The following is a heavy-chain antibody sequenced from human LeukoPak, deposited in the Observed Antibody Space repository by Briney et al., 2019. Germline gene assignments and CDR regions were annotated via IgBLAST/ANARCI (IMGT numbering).Heavy chain of an antibody. D-gene: IGHD3-10*01. V-gene: IGHV3-66*01. CDR1: GFTVSSTY. J-gene: IGHJ4*02. CDR3: ASTTYYYGSGRSYFDY. Sequence: GGSLRLSCAASGFTVSSTYMSWVRQAPGKGLEWVSVIESGGRTYYADSVKGRFTISRDSSKNSLYLQMNSLRAEDTAVYYCASTTYYYGSGRSYFDYWGQGTLVTVSS. CDR2: IESGGRT.